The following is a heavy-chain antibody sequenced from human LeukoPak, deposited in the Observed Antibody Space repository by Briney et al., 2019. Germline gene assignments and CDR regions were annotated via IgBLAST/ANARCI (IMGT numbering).Heavy chain of an antibody. V-gene: IGHV1-18*04. CDR2: ISAYNGNT. CDR1: GYTFTGYY. D-gene: IGHD1-26*01. J-gene: IGHJ4*02. CDR3: ARVSGSYWPAYDY. Sequence: GASVKVSCKASGYTFTGYYMHWVRQAPGQGLEWMGWISAYNGNTNYAQKLQGRVTMTTDTSTSTAYMELRSLRSDDTAVYYCARVSGSYWPAYDYWGQGTLVTVSS.